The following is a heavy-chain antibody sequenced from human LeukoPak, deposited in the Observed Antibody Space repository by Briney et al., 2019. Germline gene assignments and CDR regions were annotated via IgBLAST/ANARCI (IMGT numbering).Heavy chain of an antibody. D-gene: IGHD3-10*01. Sequence: SGPTLVNPTQTLTLTCTFSGLSLSTSGVGVGWIRQPPGEALEWLALIYWDDDKRYSPSLKNRLTITKDTSKNQVVLTMTNRDPVDTATYYCAHIIRGVMNRWGQGTLVTVSS. CDR1: GLSLSTSGVG. J-gene: IGHJ5*02. CDR3: AHIIRGVMNR. CDR2: IYWDDDK. V-gene: IGHV2-5*02.